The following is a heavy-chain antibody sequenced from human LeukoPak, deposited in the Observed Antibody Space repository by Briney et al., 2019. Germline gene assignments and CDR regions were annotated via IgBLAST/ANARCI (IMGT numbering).Heavy chain of an antibody. V-gene: IGHV4-39*01. D-gene: IGHD6-19*01. CDR3: ARLFGSGSRQLDY. J-gene: IGHJ4*02. CDR2: VYYSGST. Sequence: SETLSLTCTVSGDSISSSSYYWGWLRQPPGKGLEWIGSVYYSGSTYYKSSLKSRVIISVDTSKNQFSLNLRSVTAADTAVYYCARLFGSGSRQLDYWGQGTLVTVSS. CDR1: GDSISSSSYY.